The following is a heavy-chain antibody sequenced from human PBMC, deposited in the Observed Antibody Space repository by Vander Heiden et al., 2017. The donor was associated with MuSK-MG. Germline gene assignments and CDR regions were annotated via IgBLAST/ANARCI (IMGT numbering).Heavy chain of an antibody. Sequence: EVPLVESGGGLVKPGGSLRLSCAASGFTFSSYSMNWVRQAPGKGLEWVSSISSSSSYIYYADSVKGRFTISRDNAKNSLYLQMNSLRAEDTAVYYCARDYYDILTGYSAFDYWGQGTLVTVSS. CDR2: ISSSSSYI. D-gene: IGHD3-9*01. CDR3: ARDYYDILTGYSAFDY. V-gene: IGHV3-21*01. CDR1: GFTFSSYS. J-gene: IGHJ4*02.